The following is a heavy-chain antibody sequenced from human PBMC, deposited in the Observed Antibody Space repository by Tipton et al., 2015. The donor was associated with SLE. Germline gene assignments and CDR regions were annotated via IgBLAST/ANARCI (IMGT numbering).Heavy chain of an antibody. V-gene: IGHV3-30*03. CDR1: GFTFGSYA. Sequence: SLRLSCAASGFTFGSYAMHWVRQAPGKGLEWVALISYDGRHNYYGDSVKGRFTISRDNPKNTLFLQMNSLRVDDSAVYYCVRERGYCSGGSCYHDYWGQGTQVTVSS. CDR3: VRERGYCSGGSCYHDY. D-gene: IGHD2-15*01. J-gene: IGHJ4*02. CDR2: ISYDGRHN.